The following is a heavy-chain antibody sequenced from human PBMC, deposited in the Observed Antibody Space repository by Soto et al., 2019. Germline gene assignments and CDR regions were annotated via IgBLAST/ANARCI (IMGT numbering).Heavy chain of an antibody. CDR1: GGSVSSGAYY. J-gene: IGHJ6*03. V-gene: IGHV4-31*03. CDR3: AREGWGVITFGGPYNGYNYYHVDV. CDR2: IYYNGAT. Sequence: SETLSLTCTLSGGSVSSGAYYWSWIRQHPGQGLEWIGHIYYNGATAYNPSLQSRVTISVDTSKNQFSLNLYSLTAADTAVYYCAREGWGVITFGGPYNGYNYYHVDVWGRGTTVTVSS. D-gene: IGHD3-16*01.